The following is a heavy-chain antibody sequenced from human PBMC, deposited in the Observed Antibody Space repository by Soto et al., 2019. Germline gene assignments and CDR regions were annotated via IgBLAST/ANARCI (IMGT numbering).Heavy chain of an antibody. D-gene: IGHD6-25*01. CDR1: GFTFSSYG. CDR2: IWYDGSNK. Sequence: GGSLRLSCAASGFTFSSYGMHWVRQAPGKGLEWVAVIWYDGSNKYYADSVKGRFTISRDNSKNTLHLQMNSLRAEDTAVYYCARDAPGSYNYYGMDVWGQGTTVTVSS. CDR3: ARDAPGSYNYYGMDV. V-gene: IGHV3-33*01. J-gene: IGHJ6*02.